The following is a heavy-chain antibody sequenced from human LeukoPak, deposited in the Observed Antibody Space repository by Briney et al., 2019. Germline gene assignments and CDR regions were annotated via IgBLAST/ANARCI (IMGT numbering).Heavy chain of an antibody. Sequence: GGSLRLSCAASGFTFCSYAMSWVRQAPGKGLEWVSPISGSGISTYYADSVKGRFTISRDIPRNTLFLQMNSLRAGDTAVYYCAKGIIAAPGTFDCWGQGTLVTVSS. CDR3: AKGIIAAPGTFDC. J-gene: IGHJ4*02. V-gene: IGHV3-23*01. D-gene: IGHD6-13*01. CDR2: ISGSGIST. CDR1: GFTFCSYA.